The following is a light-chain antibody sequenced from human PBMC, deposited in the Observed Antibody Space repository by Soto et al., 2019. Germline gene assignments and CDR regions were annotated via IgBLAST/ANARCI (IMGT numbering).Light chain of an antibody. CDR3: QTWGAGIA. V-gene: IGLV4-69*01. CDR1: SGHSTYA. Sequence: QSVLTQSPSASASLGASVKRTCTLSSGHSTYAIAWHQQQPETGPRFLMKVDSDGSHTKGDGIPDRFSGSSSGAERYLTISTLQSEDEADYYCQTWGAGIAFGGGTKLTVL. J-gene: IGLJ3*02. CDR2: VDSDGSH.